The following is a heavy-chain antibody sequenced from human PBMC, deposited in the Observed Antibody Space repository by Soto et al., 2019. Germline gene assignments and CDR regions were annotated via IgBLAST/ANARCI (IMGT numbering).Heavy chain of an antibody. CDR1: GFSFSTYG. CDR2: ISNDGSNK. Sequence: GGSLRLSCAASGFSFSTYGMHWVRQAPGKGLEWVAFISNDGSNKYYADSVKGRFTISRDNSKNTLYLQMNSLRAEDTAVYYCAKDHEYYDSSGYLYDAFDIWGQGTMVTVSS. CDR3: AKDHEYYDSSGYLYDAFDI. D-gene: IGHD3-22*01. J-gene: IGHJ3*02. V-gene: IGHV3-30*18.